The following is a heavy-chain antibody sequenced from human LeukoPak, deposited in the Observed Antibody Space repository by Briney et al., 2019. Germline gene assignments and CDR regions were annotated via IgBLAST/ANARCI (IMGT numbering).Heavy chain of an antibody. J-gene: IGHJ4*02. CDR3: ARYHNGYDDY. D-gene: IGHD5-12*01. Sequence: SETLSLTCSVSGGSITSRSYYWGWIRQPPGKGLEWIGSIYYSGTTYYSPSLRSRVTISLDTSKSQFSLILSSVTAADTAVYYCARYHNGYDDYWGQGTLVTVSS. V-gene: IGHV4-39*07. CDR2: IYYSGTT. CDR1: GGSITSRSYY.